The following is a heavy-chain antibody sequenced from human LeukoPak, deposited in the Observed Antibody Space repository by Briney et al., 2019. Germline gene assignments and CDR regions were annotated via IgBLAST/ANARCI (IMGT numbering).Heavy chain of an antibody. J-gene: IGHJ6*02. Sequence: PGGSLRLSCAASGFTFWSYGMHWVRQAPGKGLEWVAVISYDGRNEYYADSVKGRLTISRDNYKHTLYLDINSLRAEDTAVYYCAKDRRMMSSYFGMDVWGQGSKVTVSS. CDR2: ISYDGRNE. CDR1: GFTFWSYG. D-gene: IGHD3-16*01. V-gene: IGHV3-30*18. CDR3: AKDRRMMSSYFGMDV.